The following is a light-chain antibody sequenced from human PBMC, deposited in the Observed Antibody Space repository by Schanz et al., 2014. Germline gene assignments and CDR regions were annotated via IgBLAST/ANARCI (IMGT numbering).Light chain of an antibody. Sequence: QSALTQPASVSGSPGQSITISCTGTSSDVGSYNLVSWYQQHPGKAPKLMIYEVTKRPSGVPDRFSGSKSGNTASLAISGLRSEDEADYFCAAWDDSLSGVVFGGGTKLTVL. CDR2: EVT. V-gene: IGLV2-14*02. J-gene: IGLJ2*01. CDR1: SSDVGSYNL. CDR3: AAWDDSLSGVV.